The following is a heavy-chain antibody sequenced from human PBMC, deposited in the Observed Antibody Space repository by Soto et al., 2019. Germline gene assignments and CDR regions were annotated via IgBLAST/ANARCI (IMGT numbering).Heavy chain of an antibody. D-gene: IGHD3-9*01. V-gene: IGHV3-30*03. J-gene: IGHJ6*02. CDR2: ISYDGRYI. Sequence: QMQRVESGGGVVQPGNSLRLSCAASGFIFSKYAMHWVRQAPGKGLEWVALISYDGRYIYYADSVKCRFAISRDNSRKAVELLMNSLRREDTAVYYCARDVTDYVLDVWGQGTTVNVSS. CDR3: ARDVTDYVLDV. CDR1: GFIFSKYA.